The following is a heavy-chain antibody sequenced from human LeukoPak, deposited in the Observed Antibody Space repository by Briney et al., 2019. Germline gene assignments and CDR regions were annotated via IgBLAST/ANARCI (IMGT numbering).Heavy chain of an antibody. V-gene: IGHV1-69*06. Sequence: SVKVSCKASGYTFTSYGISWVRQAPGQGLEWMGGIIPIFGTANYAQKFQGRVTITADKSTSTAYMELSSLRSEDTAVYYCASSQQPAPSVPYYYYMDVWGKGTTVTVSS. J-gene: IGHJ6*03. CDR1: GYTFTSYG. D-gene: IGHD6-13*01. CDR2: IIPIFGTA. CDR3: ASSQQPAPSVPYYYYMDV.